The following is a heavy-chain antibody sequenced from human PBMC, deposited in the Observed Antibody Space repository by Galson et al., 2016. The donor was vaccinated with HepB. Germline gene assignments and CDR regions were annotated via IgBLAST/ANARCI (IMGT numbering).Heavy chain of an antibody. CDR1: GGSIPSSSYY. CDR3: ARHPAPARLEWFQSGFDY. Sequence: ETLSLTCTVSGGSIPSSSYYWGWIRQPPGKGLQWIGSIFYTGTTYYVPTLTSRVTTSIDTSKNQFSLKLRSVTAADTAIYYCARHPAPARLEWFQSGFDYWGQGALVTVSS. J-gene: IGHJ4*02. CDR2: IFYTGTT. D-gene: IGHD3-3*01. V-gene: IGHV4-39*01.